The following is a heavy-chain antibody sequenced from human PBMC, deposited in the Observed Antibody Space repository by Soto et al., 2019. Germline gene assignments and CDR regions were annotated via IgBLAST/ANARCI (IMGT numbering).Heavy chain of an antibody. J-gene: IGHJ4*02. CDR3: AKDEAYSSSLGYFDY. Sequence: EVQLLESGGGLVQPGGSLRLSCAASGFTFSSYAMSWVRQAPGKGLEWVSAISGSGGSTYYADSVKGRFTISRDNSKNTLYLQINSLRAEDTAVYYCAKDEAYSSSLGYFDYWGQGTLVTVSS. CDR1: GFTFSSYA. D-gene: IGHD6-13*01. CDR2: ISGSGGST. V-gene: IGHV3-23*01.